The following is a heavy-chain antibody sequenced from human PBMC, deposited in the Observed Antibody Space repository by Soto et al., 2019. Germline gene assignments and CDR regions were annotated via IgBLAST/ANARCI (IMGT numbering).Heavy chain of an antibody. J-gene: IGHJ4*02. D-gene: IGHD2-15*01. Sequence: QVQLQESGPGLVKPSETLTLTCTVSGVSVSDVNYYWSWVRQPPGKGLEWIGYMSYSGTTNYNPSLKSRVTISLDTSKNQYSLKLSSVTTVDTAVYYCAREVTLPGRFGYWGQGTLVTVSS. V-gene: IGHV4-61*01. CDR3: AREVTLPGRFGY. CDR1: GVSVSDVNYY. CDR2: MSYSGTT.